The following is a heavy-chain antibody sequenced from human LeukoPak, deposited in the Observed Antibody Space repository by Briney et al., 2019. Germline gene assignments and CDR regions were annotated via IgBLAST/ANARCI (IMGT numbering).Heavy chain of an antibody. D-gene: IGHD3-10*01. Sequence: ASLKVPCKAPVYTFTSYGISWGRQPPEQGLKWIIWINAYYGNTNYAQKLQGRLTMSTDTSTSTAYMELRSLRSDDTAVYYCARRRYYGSGSHYYYYYMDVWGKGTTVTVSS. J-gene: IGHJ6*03. CDR2: INAYYGNT. CDR3: ARRRYYGSGSHYYYYYMDV. CDR1: VYTFTSYG. V-gene: IGHV1-18*01.